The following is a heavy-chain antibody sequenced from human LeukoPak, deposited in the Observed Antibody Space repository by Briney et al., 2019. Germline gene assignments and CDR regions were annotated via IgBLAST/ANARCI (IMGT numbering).Heavy chain of an antibody. V-gene: IGHV4-38-2*02. CDR2: IYHSGST. J-gene: IGHJ5*02. D-gene: IGHD6-13*01. Sequence: PSETLSLTCTVSGYSISSGYYWGWIRQPPGKGLEWIGSIYHSGSTYYNPSLKSRVTISVDTSKNQFSLKLSSVTAADTAVYYCARTYSSSLGWFDPWGQGTLVTVSS. CDR3: ARTYSSSLGWFDP. CDR1: GYSISSGYY.